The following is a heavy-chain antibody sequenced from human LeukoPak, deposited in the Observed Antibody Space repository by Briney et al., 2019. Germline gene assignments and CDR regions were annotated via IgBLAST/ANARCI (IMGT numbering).Heavy chain of an antibody. J-gene: IGHJ4*02. CDR1: GGSISSYY. D-gene: IGHD3-10*01. CDR3: ARHLRGYYFDY. CDR2: IYYSGST. Sequence: SETLSLTCTVSGGSISSYYWSWIRQPPGKGLEWIGYIYYSGSTNYNPSLKSRVTISVDTSKNQFSLKLSSVTAADTAVYYCARHLRGYYFDYWDQGTLVTVSS. V-gene: IGHV4-59*08.